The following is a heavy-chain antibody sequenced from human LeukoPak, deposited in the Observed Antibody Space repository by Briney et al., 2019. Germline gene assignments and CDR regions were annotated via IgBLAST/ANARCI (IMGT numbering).Heavy chain of an antibody. Sequence: SETLSLTCTVSGGSISSYYWTWIRQSAGKGLEWIGRINTSGSTNYNPSLRSRVTMSVNTSKNQFSLKLSSVTAADTAVYYCARENGVVPAASTFDYWGQGTLVTVSS. CDR1: GGSISSYY. CDR3: ARENGVVPAASTFDY. J-gene: IGHJ4*02. V-gene: IGHV4-4*07. D-gene: IGHD2-2*01. CDR2: INTSGST.